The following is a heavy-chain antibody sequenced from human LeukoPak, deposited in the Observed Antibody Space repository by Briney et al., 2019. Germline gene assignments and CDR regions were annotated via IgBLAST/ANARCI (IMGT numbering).Heavy chain of an antibody. Sequence: GRSLRLSCAASGFTFDDYAMHWVRQAPGKGLEWVSGISWNSGNIGYADPVKGRFTISRDNAKNSLYLQMNSLRAEDTALYYCAKDIGGSYWIDTSTYFDNWGQGTLVTVSS. CDR2: ISWNSGNI. D-gene: IGHD1-26*01. CDR1: GFTFDDYA. V-gene: IGHV3-9*01. CDR3: AKDIGGSYWIDTSTYFDN. J-gene: IGHJ4*02.